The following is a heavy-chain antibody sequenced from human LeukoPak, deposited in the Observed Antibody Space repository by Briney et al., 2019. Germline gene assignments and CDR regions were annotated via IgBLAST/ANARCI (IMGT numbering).Heavy chain of an antibody. CDR1: GYSISSGYY. CDR2: IYRSGST. D-gene: IGHD2-2*01. Sequence: PSETLSLTCAVSGYSISSGYYWGWIRQPPGKGLEWIGSIYRSGSTYYNPSLKSRVTISVDTSKNQFSLKLSSVTAADTAVYYCARQGIVVPAAVDYWGQGTLVTVSS. CDR3: ARQGIVVPAAVDY. J-gene: IGHJ4*02. V-gene: IGHV4-38-2*01.